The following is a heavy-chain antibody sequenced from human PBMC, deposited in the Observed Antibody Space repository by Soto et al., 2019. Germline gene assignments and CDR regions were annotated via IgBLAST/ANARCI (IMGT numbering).Heavy chain of an antibody. CDR2: IYYSGGT. V-gene: IGHV4-31*03. D-gene: IGHD3-3*01. CDR3: ARFGYSTNFGIDY. J-gene: IGHJ4*02. Sequence: PSETLSLTCTVSGGSISSGGYYWSWIRQHPGKGLEWIGYIYYSGGTYYNPSLKSRVSISVDTSKNQFSLKLSSVTAADTAVYYCARFGYSTNFGIDYWGQGTLVTVSS. CDR1: GGSISSGGYY.